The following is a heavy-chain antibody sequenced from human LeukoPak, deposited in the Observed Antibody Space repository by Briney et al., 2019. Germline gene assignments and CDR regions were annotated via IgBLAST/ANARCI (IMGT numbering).Heavy chain of an antibody. Sequence: SETLSLTCTVSGGSISSSSYYWGWIRQPPGKGLEWIGSIYYSGSTYYNPSLKSRVTISVDTSKNQFSLKLSSVTAADTAVYYCARLLGDFRSGYQTIRYYFDYWGQGTLVTVSS. CDR2: IYYSGST. CDR1: GGSISSSSYY. CDR3: ARLLGDFRSGYQTIRYYFDY. J-gene: IGHJ4*02. V-gene: IGHV4-39*01. D-gene: IGHD3-3*01.